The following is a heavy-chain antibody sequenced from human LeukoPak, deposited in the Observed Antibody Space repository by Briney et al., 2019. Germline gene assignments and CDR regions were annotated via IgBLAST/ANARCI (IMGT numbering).Heavy chain of an antibody. J-gene: IGHJ4*02. CDR1: GGSISNYY. V-gene: IGHV4-59*01. CDR2: IYNSGNT. D-gene: IGHD3-10*01. Sequence: SETLSLTCTVSGGSISNYYWSWIRQPPGKGLESPGKGLEWMGYIYNSGNTNYNPSLKSRVTISVDTSKNQFSLKLSSVTAADTAVYYCARVLGGELWFGYDYWGQGTRVTVSS. CDR3: ARVLGGELWFGYDY.